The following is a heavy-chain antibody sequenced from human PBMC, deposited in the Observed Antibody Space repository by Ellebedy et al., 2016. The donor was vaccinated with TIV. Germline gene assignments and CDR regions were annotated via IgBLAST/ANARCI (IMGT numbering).Heavy chain of an antibody. CDR2: IRSRTFGGTT. Sequence: GESLKISXTASGFTFSDYAMSWVRQVPGKGLEWVGYIRSRTFGGTTEYAASVKGRFTISRDNSKSIAYLQMSSLKIDDTAVYYCLREAVTLHWGQGTLVTVSS. CDR1: GFTFSDYA. V-gene: IGHV3-49*04. CDR3: LREAVTLH. D-gene: IGHD4-17*01. J-gene: IGHJ4*02.